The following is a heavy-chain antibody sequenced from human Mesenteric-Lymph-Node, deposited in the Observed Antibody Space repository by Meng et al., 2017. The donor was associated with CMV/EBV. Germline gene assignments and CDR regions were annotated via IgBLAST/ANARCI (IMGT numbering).Heavy chain of an antibody. CDR1: GYSFTNFW. CDR2: IYPYNSDT. Sequence: KVSGYSFTNFWIGWVRQMPGKGLEWMGFIYPYNSDTRYSPSLQGQVTVSVDKSINTAYLQWNSLKASDTAIYYCARTKDYTTYCFDYWGQGTLVTVSS. V-gene: IGHV5-51*01. J-gene: IGHJ4*02. CDR3: ARTKDYTTYCFDY. D-gene: IGHD4-11*01.